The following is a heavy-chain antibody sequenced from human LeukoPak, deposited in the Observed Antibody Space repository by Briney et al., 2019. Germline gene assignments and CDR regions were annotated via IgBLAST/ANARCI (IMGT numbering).Heavy chain of an antibody. Sequence: SQTLSLTCAISGDSVSSNSAAWNWIRQSPSRGLEWLGRTYYRSKWYNDYAVSVKSRITINPDTSKNQFSLQLDSVTPEDTAVYYCARGEGQQLVHDYWGQGTLVTVPS. CDR3: ARGEGQQLVHDY. V-gene: IGHV6-1*01. CDR2: TYYRSKWYN. J-gene: IGHJ4*02. D-gene: IGHD6-13*01. CDR1: GDSVSSNSAA.